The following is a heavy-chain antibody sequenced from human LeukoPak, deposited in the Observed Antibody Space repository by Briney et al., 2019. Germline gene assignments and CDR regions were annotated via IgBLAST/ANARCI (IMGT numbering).Heavy chain of an antibody. CDR3: ARNSSDWYGYMDV. Sequence: GASVKVSCEASGYTFTSYGISWVRQAPGQGLEWMGWISTYNGYANYAQKLQGRVTMTTETSTSTAYMELRSLRSDDTAVYYCARNSSDWYGYMDVWGKGATVTVSS. D-gene: IGHD6-19*01. J-gene: IGHJ6*04. V-gene: IGHV1-18*01. CDR1: GYTFTSYG. CDR2: ISTYNGYA.